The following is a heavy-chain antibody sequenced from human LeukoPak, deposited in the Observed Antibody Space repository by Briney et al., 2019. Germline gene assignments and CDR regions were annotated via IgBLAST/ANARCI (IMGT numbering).Heavy chain of an antibody. Sequence: SETLSLTCSVSGGSISELSYYWGWLRQPPGRGREWLGNIYYSGSTYNNPSLESRVVISVNTSRNQFSLKLTSVTATDTAVYYCARQGVVGATGFDFWGQGILVTVSS. CDR1: GGSISELSYY. V-gene: IGHV4-39*01. J-gene: IGHJ4*02. CDR3: ARQGVVGATGFDF. D-gene: IGHD1-26*01. CDR2: IYYSGST.